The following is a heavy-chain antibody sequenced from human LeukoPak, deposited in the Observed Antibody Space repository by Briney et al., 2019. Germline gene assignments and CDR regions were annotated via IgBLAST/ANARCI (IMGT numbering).Heavy chain of an antibody. D-gene: IGHD3-22*01. J-gene: IGHJ2*01. CDR2: IKSKTDGGTT. CDR3: TPETLMYHYDRSGRYWYFAL. CDR1: GGTFSNAW. Sequence: GGSLRLSCAASGGTFSNAWGSWVRQAPGKGLEWVGRIKSKTDGGTTDYAAPGKGRFTISRDDSQNTLYLQMNSLNTEDTAVYYCTPETLMYHYDRSGRYWYFALWGRGTLATVSS. V-gene: IGHV3-15*01.